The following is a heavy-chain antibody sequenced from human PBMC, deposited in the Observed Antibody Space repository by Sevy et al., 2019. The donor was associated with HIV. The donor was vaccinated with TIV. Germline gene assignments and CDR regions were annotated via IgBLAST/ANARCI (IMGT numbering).Heavy chain of an antibody. CDR2: INRDGSTK. J-gene: IGHJ4*02. V-gene: IGHV3-7*01. Sequence: GGSLRLSCAASGFTFSSYWMTWVRQAPGKGLEWVANINRDGSTKNYVDSVKGRFTISRDNAKNSLYLEMNSLRAEDTAVYYCARDDRPSGWLFDYWGQGTLATVSS. D-gene: IGHD6-19*01. CDR3: ARDDRPSGWLFDY. CDR1: GFTFSSYW.